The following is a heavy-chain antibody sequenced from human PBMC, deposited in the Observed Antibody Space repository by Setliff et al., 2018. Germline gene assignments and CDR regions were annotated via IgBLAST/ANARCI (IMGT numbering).Heavy chain of an antibody. CDR3: ARDPRQFFDY. CDR2: INTGGGSA. CDR1: GYAFTNYY. V-gene: IGHV1-46*01. D-gene: IGHD4-4*01. J-gene: IGHJ4*02. Sequence: ASVKVSCKASGYAFTNYYMFWVRQAPGQGPEWMGTINTGGGSASIVDQFQGRVTMTRDTSTSTVYLELNSLRPEDTAVYYCARDPRQFFDYWGQGALVTVSS.